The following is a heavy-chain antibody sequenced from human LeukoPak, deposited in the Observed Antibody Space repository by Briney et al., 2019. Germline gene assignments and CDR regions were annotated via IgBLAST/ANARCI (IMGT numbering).Heavy chain of an antibody. D-gene: IGHD1-26*01. V-gene: IGHV1-18*01. CDR2: ISAYNGNT. CDR1: GYTFTSYG. J-gene: IGHJ4*02. Sequence: ASVKVSCKASGYTFTSYGITWVRQAPGQGLEWMGWISAYNGNTTYAQKVQGRVTMTTDTSTSTAYMEVRSLRSDDTAVYYCARDSLGSYSSPDNWGQGTLVTVSS. CDR3: ARDSLGSYSSPDN.